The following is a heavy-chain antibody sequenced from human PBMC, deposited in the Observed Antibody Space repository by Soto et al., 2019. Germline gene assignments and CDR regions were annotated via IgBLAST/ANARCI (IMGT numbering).Heavy chain of an antibody. Sequence: QVQLVQSGAEVKKPGSSVKVYCKASGGTFSRYTISWVRQAPGQGLEWMGRIIPILGIANYAQKFHGRVTITADKSTSTAYMELSRLRSEDTAVYYCARDLGYGDYWGQGTLVTVSA. CDR3: ARDLGYGDY. CDR2: IIPILGIA. D-gene: IGHD6-13*01. V-gene: IGHV1-69*08. CDR1: GGTFSRYT. J-gene: IGHJ4*02.